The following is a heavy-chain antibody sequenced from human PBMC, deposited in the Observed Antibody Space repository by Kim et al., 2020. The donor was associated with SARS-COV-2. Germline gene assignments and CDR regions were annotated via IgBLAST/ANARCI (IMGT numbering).Heavy chain of an antibody. J-gene: IGHJ6*03. CDR3: AKDNFFWSGYYFESGYYYMDV. CDR2: ISYDGSNK. V-gene: IGHV3-30*18. CDR1: GFTFSSYG. D-gene: IGHD3-3*01. Sequence: GGSLRLSCAASGFTFSSYGMHWVRQAPGKGLEWVAVISYDGSNKYYADSVKGRFTISRDNSKNTLYLQMNSLRAEDTAVYYCAKDNFFWSGYYFESGYYYMDVWGKGTTVTVSS.